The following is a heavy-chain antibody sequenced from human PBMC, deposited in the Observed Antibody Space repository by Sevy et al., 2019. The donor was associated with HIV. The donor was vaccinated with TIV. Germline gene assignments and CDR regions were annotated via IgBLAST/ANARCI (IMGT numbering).Heavy chain of an antibody. V-gene: IGHV3-48*01. CDR1: RFTFSSYS. D-gene: IGHD6-13*01. Sequence: GGSLRLSCAASRFTFSSYSMNWVRQAPGKGLEWVSYITGSGSTIYYADSVKGRFTISRDNAKNSLYLQMNSLRAEDTAVYYCARLSGYSSSWSYFDYWGQGTLVTVSS. CDR3: ARLSGYSSSWSYFDY. CDR2: ITGSGSTI. J-gene: IGHJ4*02.